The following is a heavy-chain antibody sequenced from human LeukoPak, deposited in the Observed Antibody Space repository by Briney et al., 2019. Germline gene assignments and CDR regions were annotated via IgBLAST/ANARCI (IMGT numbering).Heavy chain of an antibody. J-gene: IGHJ6*02. Sequence: PSETLSLTCAVHGGSFSGYYWSWIRQPPGKGLEWIGEINHSGSTNYNPSLKSRVTISVDTSKNQFSLKLSSVTAADTAVYYCARARWLLRKPYYYGMDVWGQGTTVTVSS. D-gene: IGHD5-24*01. CDR2: INHSGST. V-gene: IGHV4-34*01. CDR1: GGSFSGYY. CDR3: ARARWLLRKPYYYGMDV.